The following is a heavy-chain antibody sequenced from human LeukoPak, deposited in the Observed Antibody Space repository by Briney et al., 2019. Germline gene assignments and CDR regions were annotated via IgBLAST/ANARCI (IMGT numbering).Heavy chain of an antibody. Sequence: GGSLRLSCAASGFTFRSYWMSWVRQAPGKGPAWVANMQPDGGEKYYVDSVKGRFTVSRDNAKSSLYLQMNSLRAEDTAVYYCARETPYGSLTFDYWGQGTRVTVSS. V-gene: IGHV3-7*03. CDR3: ARETPYGSLTFDY. CDR2: MQPDGGEK. D-gene: IGHD3-10*01. CDR1: GFTFRSYW. J-gene: IGHJ4*02.